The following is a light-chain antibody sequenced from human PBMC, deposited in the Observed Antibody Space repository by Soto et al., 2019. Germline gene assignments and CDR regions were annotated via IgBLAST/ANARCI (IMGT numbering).Light chain of an antibody. CDR2: EAF. CDR1: QGISSL. V-gene: IGKV1-9*01. Sequence: DIQLTQSPSFLSASEGDRVTIACRASQGISSLLAWYQQKAGKAPKLLISEAFTLQSGIPSKFSGSGSGTEFTLTISSLQPEDCATYYCQQYISYPRTFGQGTKVEIK. J-gene: IGKJ1*01. CDR3: QQYISYPRT.